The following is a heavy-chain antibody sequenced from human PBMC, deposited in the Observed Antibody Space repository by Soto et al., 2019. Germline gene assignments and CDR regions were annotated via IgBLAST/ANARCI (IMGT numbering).Heavy chain of an antibody. CDR1: GFTFSSYA. CDR3: ATGGATVTLFDY. V-gene: IGHV3-23*01. CDR2: ISGSGGST. J-gene: IGHJ4*02. Sequence: EVQLLESGGGLVQPGGSLRLSCAASGFTFSSYAMSWVRQAPGKGLEWVSAISGSGGSTYYADSVKGRFTISRDNSKNTLYLQMHSLRAEDTAVYYCATGGATVTLFDYWGQGTLVTVSS. D-gene: IGHD4-17*01.